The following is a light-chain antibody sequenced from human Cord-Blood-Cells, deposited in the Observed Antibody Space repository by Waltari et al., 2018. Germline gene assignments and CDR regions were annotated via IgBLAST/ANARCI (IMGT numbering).Light chain of an antibody. CDR1: QSISSY. Sequence: DIHMTHSLSSLSASVGDRVTITCRASQSISSYLNWYQQKPGKAPKLLIYAASSLQSGVPSRFSGSGSGTDFTLTISSLQPEDFATYYCQQSYSTWTFGQGTKVEIK. CDR2: AAS. J-gene: IGKJ1*01. V-gene: IGKV1-39*01. CDR3: QQSYSTWT.